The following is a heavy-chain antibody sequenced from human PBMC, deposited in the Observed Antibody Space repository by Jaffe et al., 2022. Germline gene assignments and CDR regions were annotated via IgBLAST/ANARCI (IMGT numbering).Heavy chain of an antibody. Sequence: QVQLQESGPGLVKPSETLSLTCAVSGYSISSGYYWGWIRQPPGKGLEWIGSIYHSGSTYYNPSLKSRVTISVDTSKNQFSLKLSSVTAADTAVYYCARDKRAVAGTGDYWGQGTLVTVSS. CDR2: IYHSGST. J-gene: IGHJ4*02. V-gene: IGHV4-38-2*02. CDR1: GYSISSGYY. CDR3: ARDKRAVAGTGDY. D-gene: IGHD6-19*01.